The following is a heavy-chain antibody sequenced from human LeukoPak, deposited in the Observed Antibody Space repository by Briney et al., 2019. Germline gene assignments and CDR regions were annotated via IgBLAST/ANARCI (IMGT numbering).Heavy chain of an antibody. Sequence: ASVKVSCKTSGYSFTDYYMHWVRQAPGQGLEWMGWINPNSGGTSSAQKFQGRVTMTRDTSISTVYMEVSWLTSDDTAIYYCARADRLHGGPYLVGPWGQGTLVTVSS. D-gene: IGHD3-16*01. V-gene: IGHV1-2*02. J-gene: IGHJ5*02. CDR1: GYSFTDYY. CDR2: INPNSGGT. CDR3: ARADRLHGGPYLVGP.